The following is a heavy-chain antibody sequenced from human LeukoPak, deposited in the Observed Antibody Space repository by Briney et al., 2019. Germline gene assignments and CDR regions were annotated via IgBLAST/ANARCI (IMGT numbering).Heavy chain of an antibody. J-gene: IGHJ4*02. D-gene: IGHD2-2*01. CDR1: GFTFSSYA. CDR2: ISYDGSNK. CDR3: ARVVVVVPAADAGPDY. V-gene: IGHV3-30-3*01. Sequence: GGSLRLSCAASGFTFSSYAMHWVRQAPGKGLEWVAVISYDGSNKYYADSVKGRFTISRDNSKNTLYLQMNSLRAEDTAVYYCARVVVVVPAADAGPDYWGQGTLVTVSS.